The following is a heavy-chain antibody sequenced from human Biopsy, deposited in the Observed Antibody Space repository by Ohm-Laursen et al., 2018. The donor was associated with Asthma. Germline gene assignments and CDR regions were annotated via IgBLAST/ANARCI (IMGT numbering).Heavy chain of an antibody. Sequence: SLRLSCAASGFSFFTYGMSWVRRAPGKGLEWVSAISGSGGSTYYADSVKGRFAISRDNSKNTLYLQMNSLRAEDTAVYYCAKGYYYDSSGFDYWGQGTLVTVSS. V-gene: IGHV3-23*01. J-gene: IGHJ4*02. CDR2: ISGSGGST. CDR3: AKGYYYDSSGFDY. CDR1: GFSFFTYG. D-gene: IGHD3-22*01.